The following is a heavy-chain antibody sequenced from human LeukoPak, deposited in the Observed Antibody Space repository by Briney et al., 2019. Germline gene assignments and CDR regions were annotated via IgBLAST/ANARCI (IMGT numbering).Heavy chain of an antibody. D-gene: IGHD4-11*01. Sequence: ASVSVCDKASGGTFTSYAISWGRGAAGQGGEGRGGSMAIFGTANYAQKFQGRVTITTDDSTSTAYMQLSSLRSEDTAVYYCASSAPTVTALDYYYYMDVWGKGTTVTVSS. CDR2: SMAIFGTA. V-gene: IGHV1-69*05. CDR3: ASSAPTVTALDYYYYMDV. J-gene: IGHJ6*03. CDR1: GGTFTSYA.